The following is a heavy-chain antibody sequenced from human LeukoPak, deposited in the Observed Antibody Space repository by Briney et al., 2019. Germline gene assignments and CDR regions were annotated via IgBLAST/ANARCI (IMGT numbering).Heavy chain of an antibody. CDR3: ARGVRSSGYYYPGYFDY. Sequence: GGSLRLSCAASGFTFSSYSMNWVRQAPGKGLEWVSSISSSSSYIYYADSVKGRFTISRDNAKNSLYLQMNSLRAEDTAVYYCARGVRSSGYYYPGYFDYWGQGTLVTVS. J-gene: IGHJ4*02. D-gene: IGHD3-22*01. V-gene: IGHV3-21*01. CDR2: ISSSSSYI. CDR1: GFTFSSYS.